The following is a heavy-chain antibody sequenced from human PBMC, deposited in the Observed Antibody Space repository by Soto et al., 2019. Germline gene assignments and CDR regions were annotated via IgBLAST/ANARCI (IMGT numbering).Heavy chain of an antibody. CDR3: AKARDIVVVVAATSSQEV. Sequence: QVQLVESGGGVVQPGRSLRLSCAASEFTFSSYGMHWVRQAPGKGLEWVAVISYDGSNKYYADSVKGRFTISRDNSKNTLYLQMNSLRAEDTAVYYCAKARDIVVVVAATSSQEVWGQGTMVTVSS. D-gene: IGHD2-15*01. J-gene: IGHJ3*01. CDR2: ISYDGSNK. CDR1: EFTFSSYG. V-gene: IGHV3-30*18.